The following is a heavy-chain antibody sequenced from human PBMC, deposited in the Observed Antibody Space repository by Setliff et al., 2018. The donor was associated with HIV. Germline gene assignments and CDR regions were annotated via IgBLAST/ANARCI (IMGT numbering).Heavy chain of an antibody. J-gene: IGHJ5*02. CDR2: IYNTGST. CDR3: ARRIDNSGTFPDKNWFDT. Sequence: SETLSLTCTVTGGSISSGGFYWTWIRQHPGKGLEWIGYIYNTGSTKYNPSLQSRVTMSIDTSKNQFSLKLTSVTAADTAVYYCARRIDNSGTFPDKNWFDTWGQGSLVTVSS. V-gene: IGHV4-61*08. D-gene: IGHD3-10*01. CDR1: GGSISSGGFY.